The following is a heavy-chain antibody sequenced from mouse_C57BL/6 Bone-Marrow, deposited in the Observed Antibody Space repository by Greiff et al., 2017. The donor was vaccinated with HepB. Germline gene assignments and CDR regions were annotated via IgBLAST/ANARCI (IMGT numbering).Heavy chain of an antibody. V-gene: IGHV5-6*01. CDR1: GFTFSSYG. CDR2: ISSGGSYT. Sequence: EVQLVESGGDLVKPGGSLKLSCAASGFTFSSYGMSWVRQTPDKRLEWVATISSGGSYTYYPDSVKGRFTISRDNAKNTLYLQMSSLKSEDTAMYYCARVGGALLLDYWGQGTTLTVSS. D-gene: IGHD2-10*01. J-gene: IGHJ2*01. CDR3: ARVGGALLLDY.